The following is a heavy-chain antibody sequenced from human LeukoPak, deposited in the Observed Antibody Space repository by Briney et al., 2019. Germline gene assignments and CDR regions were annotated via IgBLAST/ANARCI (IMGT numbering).Heavy chain of an antibody. D-gene: IGHD6-19*01. Sequence: GGSLSLSWPASGFTFSDHYMDWVRQPAGKGLEWVGRSRNRAKSYTTEYAPSVRPRFTIPRDDSQNSLYLQMRSLITEDTGVYHCVRVAYTSDWHFDYRGQATLVTVSS. CDR2: SRNRAKSYTT. CDR1: GFTFSDHY. CDR3: VRVAYTSDWHFDY. J-gene: IGHJ4*02. V-gene: IGHV3-72*01.